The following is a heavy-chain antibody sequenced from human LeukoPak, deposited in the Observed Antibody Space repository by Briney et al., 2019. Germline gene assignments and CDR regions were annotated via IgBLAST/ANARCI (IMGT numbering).Heavy chain of an antibody. Sequence: SETLSFTCTVSGGSISSYYWRWIRQPPGKGLEWIGSICYSGSTYYNPSLKGRVTIFVGTFKNQVSLELRSVTAADTAVYHCPRHPPPIWFGESHLPFDPWGQGTLVTVSS. CDR1: GGSISSYY. D-gene: IGHD3-10*01. V-gene: IGHV4-39*01. CDR2: ICYSGST. J-gene: IGHJ5*02. CDR3: PRHPPPIWFGESHLPFDP.